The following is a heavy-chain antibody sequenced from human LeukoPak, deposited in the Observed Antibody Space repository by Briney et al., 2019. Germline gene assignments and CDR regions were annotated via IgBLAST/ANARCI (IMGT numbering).Heavy chain of an antibody. V-gene: IGHV4-34*01. CDR2: INHSGST. CDR3: ARGPYDYVWGSYRYVDKYYFDY. CDR1: GGSFSGYY. D-gene: IGHD3-16*02. J-gene: IGHJ4*02. Sequence: PSVTLSLTCAVYGGSFSGYYWSWIRQPPGKGLEWIGEINHSGSTNYNPSLKSRVTISVDTSKNQFSLKLSSVTAADTAVYYCARGPYDYVWGSYRYVDKYYFDYWGQGTLVTVSS.